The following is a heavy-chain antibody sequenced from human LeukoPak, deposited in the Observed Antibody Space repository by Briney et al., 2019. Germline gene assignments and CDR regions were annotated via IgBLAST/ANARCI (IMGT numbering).Heavy chain of an antibody. CDR1: GGSFSGYY. V-gene: IGHV3-23*01. J-gene: IGHJ4*02. D-gene: IGHD2-2*01. CDR2: ISGSGHST. Sequence: ETLSLTCAVYGGSFSGYYWSWIRQPPGKGLEWVSVISGSGHSTYYAESVKGRFTISRDNSKNTLYLQINSLRAEDTAVYYCAQPKVPSARRFDYWGQGTLVTVSS. CDR3: AQPKVPSARRFDY.